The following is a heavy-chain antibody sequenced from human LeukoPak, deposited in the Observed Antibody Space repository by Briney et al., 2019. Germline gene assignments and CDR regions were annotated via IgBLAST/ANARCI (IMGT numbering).Heavy chain of an antibody. J-gene: IGHJ4*02. CDR3: ARDHRSYSSGWYSPDYFDY. CDR1: GDSVSSNSAA. V-gene: IGHV6-1*01. D-gene: IGHD6-19*01. Sequence: PSQTLSLTCAISGDSVSSNSAAWNWIRQSPSRGLEWLGRTYYRSKWYNDYAVSVKSRITINPDTSKNQFSLQLNSVTPEDTAVYYCARDHRSYSSGWYSPDYFDYWGQGTLVTVSS. CDR2: TYYRSKWYN.